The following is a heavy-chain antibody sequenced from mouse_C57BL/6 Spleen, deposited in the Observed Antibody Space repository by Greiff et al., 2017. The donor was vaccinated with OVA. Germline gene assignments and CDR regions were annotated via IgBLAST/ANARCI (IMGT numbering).Heavy chain of an antibody. D-gene: IGHD4-1*01. V-gene: IGHV1-64*01. CDR2: IHPNSGST. Sequence: QVQLQQPGAELVKPGASVKLSCKASGYTFTSYWMHWVKQRPGQGLEWIGMIHPNSGSTNYNEKFKSKATLTVDKSSSTAYMQLSSLTSEDSAVYYCARSGELGRGYFDVWGTGTTVTVSS. CDR1: GYTFTSYW. CDR3: ARSGELGRGYFDV. J-gene: IGHJ1*03.